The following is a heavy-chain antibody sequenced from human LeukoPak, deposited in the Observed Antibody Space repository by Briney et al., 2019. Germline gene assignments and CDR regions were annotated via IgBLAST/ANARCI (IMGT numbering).Heavy chain of an antibody. CDR1: GYSISSGYY. J-gene: IGHJ4*02. D-gene: IGHD3-16*01. V-gene: IGHV4-38-2*01. CDR3: ARYAWGTAADPY. CDR2: IYHSGST. Sequence: SETLSLTCAVSGYSISSGYYWGWIRQPPRKGLEWIGSIYHSGSTYYNPSLKSRVTISVDTSKNQFSLKLSSVTAADTAVYYCARYAWGTAADPYWGQGTLVTVPS.